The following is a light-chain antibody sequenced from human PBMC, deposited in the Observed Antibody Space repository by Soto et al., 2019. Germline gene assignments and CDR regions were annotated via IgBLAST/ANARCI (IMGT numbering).Light chain of an antibody. V-gene: IGKV3-20*01. CDR1: QSVSSSY. J-gene: IGKJ5*01. CDR2: GAS. Sequence: EIVLTQSPGTLSLSPGERATLSCRASQSVSSSYLAWYQQRPGQAPRLLIHGASSRPTGIPDRFSGSGSGTDFTLTISRLEPEDSAVYFCQQYASSPLTFGQGTRRRL. CDR3: QQYASSPLT.